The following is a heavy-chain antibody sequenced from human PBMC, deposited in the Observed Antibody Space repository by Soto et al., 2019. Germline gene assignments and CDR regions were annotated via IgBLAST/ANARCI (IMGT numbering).Heavy chain of an antibody. CDR3: ARDRLTGDSVFDY. CDR1: GFTFSNYA. V-gene: IGHV3-23*01. CDR2: ITSSGSAT. D-gene: IGHD7-27*01. J-gene: IGHJ4*02. Sequence: PGGSLRLSCAASGFTFSNYAVNWVRQAPGKGLEWVSGITSSGSATFYADSVKGRFTISRDNAKNSLYLQMNSLRADDTAVYYCARDRLTGDSVFDYWGQGTLVTVSS.